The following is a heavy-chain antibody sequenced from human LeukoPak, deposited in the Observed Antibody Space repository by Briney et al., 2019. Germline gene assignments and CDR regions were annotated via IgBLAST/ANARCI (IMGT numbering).Heavy chain of an antibody. J-gene: IGHJ3*02. D-gene: IGHD6-19*01. CDR1: GGSMSSYY. CDR3: ARLSSGWVNAFDI. CDR2: IFYSGST. Sequence: SETLSLTCTVSGGSMSSYYWSWIRQPPGKGLEWIGCIFYSGSTVYNPSLKTPITISVDTSKNQFSLKLSSVTAADTAVYYCARLSSGWVNAFDIWGQGTMVTVSS. V-gene: IGHV4-59*08.